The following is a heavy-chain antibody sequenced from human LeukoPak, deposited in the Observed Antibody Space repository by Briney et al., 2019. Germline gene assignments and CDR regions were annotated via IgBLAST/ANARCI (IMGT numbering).Heavy chain of an antibody. CDR3: ASGGYCSSATCYPNWFDP. J-gene: IGHJ5*02. D-gene: IGHD2-2*01. CDR2: ISYSGST. CDR1: GGSITSYY. Sequence: SETLSLTCTVSGGSITSYYWSWIRQPPGKGLEWIGYISYSGSTNYNPSFKSRVTISMDTSKNQFSLRLSSVTAADTAVYYCASGGYCSSATCYPNWFDPWGQGTLVTVSS. V-gene: IGHV4-59*01.